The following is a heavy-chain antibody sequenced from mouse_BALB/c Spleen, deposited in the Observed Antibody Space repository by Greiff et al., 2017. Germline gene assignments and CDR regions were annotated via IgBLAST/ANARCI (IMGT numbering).Heavy chain of an antibody. D-gene: IGHD2-1*01. Sequence: VQLKQSGAELVKPGASVKLSCTASGFNIKDTYMHWVKQRPEQGLEWIGRIDPANGNTKYDPKFQGKATITADTSSNTAYLQLSSLTSEDTAVYYCARLYGNYVWFAYWGQGTLVTVSA. CDR3: ARLYGNYVWFAY. CDR2: IDPANGNT. J-gene: IGHJ3*01. V-gene: IGHV14-3*02. CDR1: GFNIKDTY.